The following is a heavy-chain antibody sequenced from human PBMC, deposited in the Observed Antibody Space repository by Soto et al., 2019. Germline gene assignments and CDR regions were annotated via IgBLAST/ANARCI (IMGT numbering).Heavy chain of an antibody. D-gene: IGHD3-3*01. V-gene: IGHV2-26*01. J-gene: IGHJ4*02. CDR2: IFSNDEK. CDR3: ARIREYDFCKDY. Sequence: SGPKLVNPTETLTLTCTVSRFSLSNARMGVSWIRQPPGRALEWLAHIFSNDEKSYSTSLKSRLTISKDTSKSQVVLTMTNMDPVDTATYYCARIREYDFCKDYWGQGTLVTVSS. CDR1: RFSLSNARMG.